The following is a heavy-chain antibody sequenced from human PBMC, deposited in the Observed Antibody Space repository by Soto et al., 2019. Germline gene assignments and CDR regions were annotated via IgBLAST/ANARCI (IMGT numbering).Heavy chain of an antibody. Sequence: EVQLLESGGGLVQPGGSLRLSCAASGFTFSSYAMSWVRQAPGKGLEWVSAISGSGGSTYYADSVKGRFTISRDNSKNTLSLQMSSLRAEDTAVYYCATGRGVNFFYGMDVWGQGTTVTVSS. D-gene: IGHD3-10*01. V-gene: IGHV3-23*01. CDR3: ATGRGVNFFYGMDV. CDR2: ISGSGGST. CDR1: GFTFSSYA. J-gene: IGHJ6*02.